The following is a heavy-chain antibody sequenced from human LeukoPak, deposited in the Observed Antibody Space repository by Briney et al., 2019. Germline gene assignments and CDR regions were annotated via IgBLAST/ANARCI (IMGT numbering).Heavy chain of an antibody. V-gene: IGHV3-21*04. J-gene: IGHJ4*02. CDR1: GFTFDDYG. Sequence: PGGSLRLSCAASGFTFDDYGLSWVRQVPGKGLEWVSSISSSSSYIYYADSVKGRFTISRDNAKNSLYLQMNSLRADDTAVYYCARGFHPYSGSYPDYWGQGTLVTVSS. CDR2: ISSSSSYI. D-gene: IGHD1-26*01. CDR3: ARGFHPYSGSYPDY.